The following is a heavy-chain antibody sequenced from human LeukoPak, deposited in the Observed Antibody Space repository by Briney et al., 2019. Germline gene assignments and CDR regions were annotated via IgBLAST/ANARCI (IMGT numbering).Heavy chain of an antibody. CDR2: IDPKSGGS. J-gene: IGHJ4*02. V-gene: IGHV1-2*02. CDR3: ARMGSMIRGVGNY. D-gene: IGHD3-10*01. CDR1: GYTFTDYY. Sequence: GASVKVSCKASGYTFTDYYMHWMRQAPGQGLEWMGWIDPKSGGSNYAQKFQGRVTMTRDTSISTAYMELSRLTSDDTAVYYCARMGSMIRGVGNYWGQGTLVTVSS.